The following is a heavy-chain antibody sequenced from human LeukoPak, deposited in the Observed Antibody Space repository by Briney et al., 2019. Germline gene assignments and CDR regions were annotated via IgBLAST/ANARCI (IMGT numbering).Heavy chain of an antibody. J-gene: IGHJ4*02. D-gene: IGHD2-15*01. V-gene: IGHV3-23*01. CDR1: GFTFSSYA. CDR3: VRDNPRCCGVVPANIDDY. Sequence: GGSLRLSCAASGFTFSSYAMSWVRQAPGKGLEWVSAISGSGGSTYYADSVRGRFTISRDNAKNSLYLQMHSLSAEDTAVYYCVRDNPRCCGVVPANIDDYWGQGTSVTVSS. CDR2: ISGSGGST.